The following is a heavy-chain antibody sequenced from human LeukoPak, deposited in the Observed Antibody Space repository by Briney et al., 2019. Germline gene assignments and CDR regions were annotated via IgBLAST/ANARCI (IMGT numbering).Heavy chain of an antibody. J-gene: IGHJ4*02. CDR3: AKSKSGCSSTSCYAISFDY. CDR2: ISGSGGST. CDR1: GFIFSSYA. Sequence: GGSLRLSCAASGFIFSSYAMSWVRQAPGKGLEWVSPISGSGGSTYYADSVKGRFTISKDNSNNTLYMQMNGLRAEDTAVYYCAKSKSGCSSTSCYAISFDYWGQGTLVTVSS. D-gene: IGHD2-2*01. V-gene: IGHV3-23*01.